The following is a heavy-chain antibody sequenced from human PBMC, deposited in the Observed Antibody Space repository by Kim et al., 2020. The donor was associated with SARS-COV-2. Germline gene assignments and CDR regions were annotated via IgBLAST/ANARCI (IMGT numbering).Heavy chain of an antibody. CDR2: ISGSGGAT. J-gene: IGHJ6*02. D-gene: IGHD2-2*01. V-gene: IGHV3-23*01. CDR1: GFTFTNYA. CDR3: AMYCSSSSCRRESPYYGMDV. Sequence: GGSLRLSCAASGFTFTNYAMTWFRQAPGKGLEWVSAISGSGGATYYADSVRGRFTISRDNSENTVSLQANNLRAEDTAVYYCAMYCSSSSCRRESPYYGMDVWGQGTTVTVSS.